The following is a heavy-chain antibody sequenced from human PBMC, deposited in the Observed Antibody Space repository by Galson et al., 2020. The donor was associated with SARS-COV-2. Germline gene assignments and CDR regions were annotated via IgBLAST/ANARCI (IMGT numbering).Heavy chain of an antibody. V-gene: IGHV4-34*01. CDR2: INHSGST. CDR3: ARSRQDVTMIVVAITAYYHYMDV. CDR1: GGSFSAYY. J-gene: IGHJ6*03. D-gene: IGHD3-22*01. Sequence: SKTLSLTCAVYGGSFSAYYWNWIRQSPGKGLEWLGEINHSGSTKSSPSLKSRVTIAVDTSKNQFSLKLTSMTAADTAVYYCARSRQDVTMIVVAITAYYHYMDVWSKGTTVTISS.